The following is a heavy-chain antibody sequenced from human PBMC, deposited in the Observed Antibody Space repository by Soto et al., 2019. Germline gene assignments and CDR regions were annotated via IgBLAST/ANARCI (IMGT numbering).Heavy chain of an antibody. CDR1: GGSISSYY. Sequence: PSETLSLTCTVSGGSISSYYWSWIRQPPGKGLEWIGYIYYSGSTNYNPSLKSRVTISVDTSKNQFSLKLSSVTAADTAVYYCAGKNYYDSSGYSTDYWGQGTLVTVSS. CDR2: IYYSGST. V-gene: IGHV4-59*01. D-gene: IGHD3-22*01. J-gene: IGHJ4*02. CDR3: AGKNYYDSSGYSTDY.